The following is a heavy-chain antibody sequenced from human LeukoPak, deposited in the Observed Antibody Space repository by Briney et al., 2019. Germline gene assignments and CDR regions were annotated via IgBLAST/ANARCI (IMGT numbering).Heavy chain of an antibody. D-gene: IGHD5-12*01. Sequence: GGSLRLSCAASGFTFSSYAMSWVRQAQGKGLEWVSGISSSGGSTYYADSVKGRFTISRDNSKNTLYLQMNSLRAEDTAVYYCAKDSYSAYDSDAFDIWGQGTMVTVSS. CDR3: AKDSYSAYDSDAFDI. CDR1: GFTFSSYA. V-gene: IGHV3-23*01. J-gene: IGHJ3*02. CDR2: ISSSGGST.